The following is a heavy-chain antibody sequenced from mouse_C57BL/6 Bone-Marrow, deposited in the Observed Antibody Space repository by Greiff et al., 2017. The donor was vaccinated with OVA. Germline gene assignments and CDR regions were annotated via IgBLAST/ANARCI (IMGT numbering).Heavy chain of an antibody. CDR3: ARISTGAMDY. CDR2: IHPNSGST. J-gene: IGHJ4*01. Sequence: QVQLQQPGAELVKPGASVKLSCKASGYTFTSSWMHWVKQRPGQGLEWIGMIHPNSGSTNYNEKFKSKATLTVDKSSSTAYMQLSSLTSEDSAVYYCARISTGAMDYWGQGTSVTVSS. CDR1: GYTFTSSW. V-gene: IGHV1-64*01. D-gene: IGHD1-1*01.